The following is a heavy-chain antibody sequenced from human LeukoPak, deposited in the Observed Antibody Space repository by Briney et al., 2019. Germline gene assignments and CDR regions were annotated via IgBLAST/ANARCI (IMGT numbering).Heavy chain of an antibody. J-gene: IGHJ4*02. Sequence: GASVKVSCKASGYTFTSYYMHWVRQAPGQGLEWMGIINPSGGSTSYAQKFQGRVTMTRDTSTSTVYMELSSLRSEDTAVYYCAREKYSGTPTTGEGGFDYWGQGALVTVSS. CDR2: INPSGGST. D-gene: IGHD1-26*01. CDR1: GYTFTSYY. V-gene: IGHV1-46*03. CDR3: AREKYSGTPTTGEGGFDY.